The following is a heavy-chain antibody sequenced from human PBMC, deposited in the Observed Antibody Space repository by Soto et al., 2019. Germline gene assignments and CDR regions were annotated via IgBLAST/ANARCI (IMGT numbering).Heavy chain of an antibody. CDR1: GFTFDDYA. Sequence: EVQLVESGGGLVQPGRSLRLSCAASGFTFDDYAMHWVRQAPGKGLEWVSGISWNSGSIGYADSVKGRFTISRDNAKNSLYLQMNSLRAEDTALYYCAKDSQYYYYYMDVWGKGTMVTVSS. V-gene: IGHV3-9*01. CDR3: AKDSQYYYYYMDV. CDR2: ISWNSGSI. J-gene: IGHJ6*03.